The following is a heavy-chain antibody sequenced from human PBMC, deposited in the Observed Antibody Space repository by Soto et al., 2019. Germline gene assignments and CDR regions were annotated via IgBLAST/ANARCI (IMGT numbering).Heavy chain of an antibody. Sequence: EVQLVQSESEVKKPGESLKISCKVSGYSFVNYWIGWVRQMPGKGLEGMGNVYPGDSDTDYSPSFQGHVTNSADKSITTTYLQWSSLQAADTAIYYCARQSLSSSAFDFWGQGTLVIVSS. CDR1: GYSFVNYW. J-gene: IGHJ4*02. CDR3: ARQSLSSSAFDF. CDR2: VYPGDSDT. D-gene: IGHD6-13*01. V-gene: IGHV5-51*01.